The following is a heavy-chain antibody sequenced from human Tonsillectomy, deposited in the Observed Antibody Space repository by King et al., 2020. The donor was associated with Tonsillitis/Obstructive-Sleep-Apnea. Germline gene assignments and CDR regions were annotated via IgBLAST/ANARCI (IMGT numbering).Heavy chain of an antibody. CDR3: ARDAXEIVTVAXLXAXDX. CDR2: IHTQTGNP. Sequence: QLVQSGSELKKPGASVKVSCKASGYTFSRYAMNWVRQAPGQRPEWMGWIHTQTGNPTYAQGFRGRFVFSLDTSVSTAYLQISSLTAEDTAVYYCARDAXEIVTVAXLXAXDXXGQGTMVIVSS. CDR1: GYTFSRYA. V-gene: IGHV7-4-1*02. D-gene: IGHD2/OR15-2a*01. J-gene: IGHJ3*01.